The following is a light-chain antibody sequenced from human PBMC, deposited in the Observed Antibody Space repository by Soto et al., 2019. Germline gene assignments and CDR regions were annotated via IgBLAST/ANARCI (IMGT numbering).Light chain of an antibody. V-gene: IGKV3-15*01. CDR1: QSVSSN. CDR3: QQYNNWPIFT. CDR2: GAS. J-gene: IGKJ3*01. Sequence: EIVMTQSPATLSVSPGERATLSCRASQSVSSNLAWYQQKPGQAPRLLIYGASTRATGIPDRFSGSGSGTEFTLTISSLQSEDFAVYYCQQYNNWPIFTFGPGTKVDIK.